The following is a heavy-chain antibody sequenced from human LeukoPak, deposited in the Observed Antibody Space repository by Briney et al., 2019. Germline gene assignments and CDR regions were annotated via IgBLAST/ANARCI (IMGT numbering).Heavy chain of an antibody. CDR1: GFTFSSYA. J-gene: IGHJ3*02. CDR2: ISGSGGST. V-gene: IGHV3-23*01. CDR3: ARGTLIAVAGFTDAFDI. Sequence: AGSLRLSCAASGFTFSSYAMSWVRQAPGKGLEWVSAISGSGGSTYYADSVKGRFTISRDNAKNSLYLQMNSLRAEDTALYYCARGTLIAVAGFTDAFDIWGQGTMVTVSS. D-gene: IGHD6-19*01.